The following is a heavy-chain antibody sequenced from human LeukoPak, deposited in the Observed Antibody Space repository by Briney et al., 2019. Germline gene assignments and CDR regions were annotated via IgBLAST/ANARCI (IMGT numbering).Heavy chain of an antibody. CDR3: AHYYDDSGYSDY. D-gene: IGHD3-22*01. J-gene: IGHJ4*02. CDR1: GFTFSCSS. V-gene: IGHV3-74*01. Sequence: PGGSLRLSCAASGFTFSCSSMHWVRQAAGKGLVWVSRIHPDGNSTDYADSVKGRFTISRDNAKNTLYLQMNSLRAEDTAVYYCAHYYDDSGYSDYWGQGTLVAVSS. CDR2: IHPDGNST.